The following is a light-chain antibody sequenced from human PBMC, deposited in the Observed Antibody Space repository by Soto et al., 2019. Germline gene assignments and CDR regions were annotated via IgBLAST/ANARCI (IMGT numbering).Light chain of an antibody. CDR1: QSVSSY. Sequence: EIVLAQSPGTLSLSPGERATLSCRASQSVSSYLAWYQQKPGQAPRLLIYGASRRATGIPDRFSASGSGTDFTLTISRLEPGDLAVYYCQQYRGSPQTFGHGTRVELK. J-gene: IGKJ1*01. CDR2: GAS. V-gene: IGKV3-20*01. CDR3: QQYRGSPQT.